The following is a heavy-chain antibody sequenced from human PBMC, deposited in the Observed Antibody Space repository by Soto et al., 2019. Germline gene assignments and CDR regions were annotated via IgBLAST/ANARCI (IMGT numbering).Heavy chain of an antibody. V-gene: IGHV6-1*01. CDR3: AREWIAAAGGYYYYYYMDV. CDR2: TYYRSKWYN. J-gene: IGHJ6*03. D-gene: IGHD6-13*01. Sequence: QTLSLTCAISGDSVSSNSAAWNWIRQSPSRGLEWLGRTYYRSKWYNDYAVSVKSRITINPDTSKNQFSLQLNSVTPEDTAVYFCAREWIAAAGGYYYYYYMDVWGKGTTVTVS. CDR1: GDSVSSNSAA.